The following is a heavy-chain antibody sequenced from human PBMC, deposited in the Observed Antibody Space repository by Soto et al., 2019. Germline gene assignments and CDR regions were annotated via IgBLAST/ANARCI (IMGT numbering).Heavy chain of an antibody. CDR3: ARGYSSNWFRLDY. V-gene: IGHV4-59*01. CDR1: GGSINSYY. Sequence: SETLSLTCTVSGGSINSYYLSWIRQPPGKGLEWIAYVYDSGSTNYNPSLRSRLTMSVDTSKNQFSLNLNSVTAADTAVYFCARGYSSNWFRLDYWGQGIPVTVSS. J-gene: IGHJ4*02. CDR2: VYDSGST. D-gene: IGHD6-13*01.